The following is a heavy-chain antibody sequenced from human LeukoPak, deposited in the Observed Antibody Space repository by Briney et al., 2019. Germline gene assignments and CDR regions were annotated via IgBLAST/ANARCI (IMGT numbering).Heavy chain of an antibody. Sequence: ASVKVSCKASGGTFSSYAISWVRQAPGQGLEWMGGIIPIFGTANYAQKLQGRVTITTDESTSTAYMELSSLRSEDTAVYYCASNGASNWFDPWGQGTLVTVSS. CDR1: GGTFSSYA. CDR3: ASNGASNWFDP. V-gene: IGHV1-69*05. J-gene: IGHJ5*02. CDR2: IIPIFGTA. D-gene: IGHD2-8*01.